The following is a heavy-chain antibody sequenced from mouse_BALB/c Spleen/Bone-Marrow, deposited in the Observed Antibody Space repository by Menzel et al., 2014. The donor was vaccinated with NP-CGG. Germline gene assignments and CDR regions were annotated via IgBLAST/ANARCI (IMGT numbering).Heavy chain of an antibody. Sequence: VPLQQSGAALVKPGSSVKLSCRASGFNIKDIYMHWVTQRPEQRLEWIGRIDPANGNTEYDPKFQGKATITADTSSNTAYLQLSSLTSEDTAVYYCAFYYYGSSPFAYWGQGTLVTVSA. CDR1: GFNIKDIY. CDR3: AFYYYGSSPFAY. V-gene: IGHV14-3*02. CDR2: IDPANGNT. D-gene: IGHD1-1*01. J-gene: IGHJ3*01.